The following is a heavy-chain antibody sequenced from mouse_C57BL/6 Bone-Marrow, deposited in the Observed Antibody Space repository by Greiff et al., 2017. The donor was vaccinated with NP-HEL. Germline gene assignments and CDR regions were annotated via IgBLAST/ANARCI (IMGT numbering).Heavy chain of an antibody. J-gene: IGHJ4*01. D-gene: IGHD2-1*01. CDR2: IYPGDGDT. CDR3: ARFYGNYYYAMDY. V-gene: IGHV1-82*01. Sequence: QVQLKESGPELVKPGASVKISCKASGYAFSSSWMNWVKQRPGKGLEWIGRIYPGDGDTNYNGKFKGKATLTADKSSSTAYMQLSSLTSEDSAVYFCARFYGNYYYAMDYWGQGTSVTVSS. CDR1: GYAFSSSW.